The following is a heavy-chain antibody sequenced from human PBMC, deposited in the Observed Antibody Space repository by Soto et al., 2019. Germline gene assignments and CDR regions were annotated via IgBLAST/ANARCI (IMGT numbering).Heavy chain of an antibody. CDR2: IRSKAYGGTT. CDR3: TRVMTTWIQLWFIFDY. J-gene: IGHJ4*02. Sequence: PGGSLRLSCTASGFTFGDYAMGWFRQAPGKGLEWVGFIRSKAYGGTTEYAASVKGRFTISRDDSKSIAYLQMNSLKTEDTAVYYCTRVMTTWIQLWFIFDYWGQGTLVTVSS. V-gene: IGHV3-49*03. CDR1: GFTFGDYA. D-gene: IGHD5-18*01.